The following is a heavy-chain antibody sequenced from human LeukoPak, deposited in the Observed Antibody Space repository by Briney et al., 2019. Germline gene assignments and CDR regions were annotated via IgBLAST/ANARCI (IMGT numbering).Heavy chain of an antibody. CDR3: ARVFLGSNVY. Sequence: SETLSLTCTVSGYSISSGYYWGWIRQPPGKGLEWIGSIYHSGSTYYNPSLKSRVTISVDTSKNQFSLKLSSVTAADTAVYYCARVFLGSNVYWAQGPLVTVSS. D-gene: IGHD3-3*01. J-gene: IGHJ4*02. CDR2: IYHSGST. V-gene: IGHV4-38-2*02. CDR1: GYSISSGYY.